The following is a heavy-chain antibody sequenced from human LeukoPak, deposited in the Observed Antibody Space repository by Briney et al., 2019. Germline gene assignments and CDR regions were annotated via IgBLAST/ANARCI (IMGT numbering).Heavy chain of an antibody. D-gene: IGHD2-2*01. V-gene: IGHV3-7*01. CDR1: GFTFSSYW. Sequence: GGSLRLSCAASGFTFSSYWMTWVRKAPGKGLEWVANINQDRIEKYYVDSVKGRFTLSRDNAKNSLYLQMSSLRAEDTAVYYCSCSNTNYWGQGTLVIVSS. CDR2: INQDRIEK. J-gene: IGHJ4*02. CDR3: SCSNTNY.